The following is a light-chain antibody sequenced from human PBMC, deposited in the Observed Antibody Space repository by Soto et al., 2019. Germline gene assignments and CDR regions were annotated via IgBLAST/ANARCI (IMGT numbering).Light chain of an antibody. CDR3: QQSSSSPIT. J-gene: IGKJ5*01. Sequence: IVLRQSPGTLSLSPGQRATLSCRASQSVSSRYLAWYTTTHGQVPRIIMYAASSRATGIPDRFSGSESGKDFTLTISSLEAEDFAVYYCQQSSSSPITFGQGTRLEIK. V-gene: IGKV3-20*01. CDR1: QSVSSRY. CDR2: AAS.